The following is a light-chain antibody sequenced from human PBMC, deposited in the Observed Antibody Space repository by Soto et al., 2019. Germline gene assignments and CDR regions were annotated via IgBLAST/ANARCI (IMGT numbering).Light chain of an antibody. CDR1: QSVLYSLNNRNH. Sequence: DIVMTQSPDSLAVSLGERATLNCKSSQSVLYSLNNRNHLAWYQKKPGQPPRLLVYWASTRESGVPDRFSGSGSGTDVSLTISSLQAEDVAVYYCQQYYRIPLSFGGGTRVEIK. V-gene: IGKV4-1*01. CDR2: WAS. CDR3: QQYYRIPLS. J-gene: IGKJ4*01.